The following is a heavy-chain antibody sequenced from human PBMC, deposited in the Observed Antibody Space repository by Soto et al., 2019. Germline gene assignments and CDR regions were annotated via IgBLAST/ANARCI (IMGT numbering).Heavy chain of an antibody. V-gene: IGHV4-31*03. CDR1: GGSISSGDYD. CDR3: ASRRRGGMDV. J-gene: IGHJ6*02. CDR2: IYYSGST. D-gene: IGHD3-16*01. Sequence: PSETLSLTCTASGGSISSGDYDWSWIRQHPGKGLEWIGYIYYSGSTYYNPSLKSRVTISVDTSKNQFSLKLTSVTAADTAVYYCASRRRGGMDVWGQGTTVTVSS.